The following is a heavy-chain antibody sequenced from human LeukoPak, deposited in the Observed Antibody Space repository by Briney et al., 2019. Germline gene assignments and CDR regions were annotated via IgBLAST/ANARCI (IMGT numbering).Heavy chain of an antibody. J-gene: IGHJ4*02. CDR3: AREPLTS. D-gene: IGHD3-3*01. CDR1: GGSLSSYY. V-gene: IGHV4-4*07. CDR2: IYTSGIT. Sequence: SETLSLTCTVSGGSLSSYYWSWIPQPAGKGLEWIGRIYTSGITNYNPSLKSRVTMSVDTSKNRFSLKLSSLTAADTAVYYCAREPLTSWGQGTLVTVSS.